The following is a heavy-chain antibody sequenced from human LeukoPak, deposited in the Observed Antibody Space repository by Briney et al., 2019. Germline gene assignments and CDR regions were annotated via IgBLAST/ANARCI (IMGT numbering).Heavy chain of an antibody. CDR2: IYYSGST. CDR3: ARGGGDIVVVPAAKGHFDY. CDR1: GGSISSYY. Sequence: SETLSLTCPVSGGSISSYYWSWIRQPPGKGLEWIGYIYYSGSTNYNPSLKSRVTISVDTSKNQFSLKLSSVTAADTAVYYCARGGGDIVVVPAAKGHFDYWGQGTLVTASS. D-gene: IGHD2-2*01. J-gene: IGHJ4*02. V-gene: IGHV4-59*01.